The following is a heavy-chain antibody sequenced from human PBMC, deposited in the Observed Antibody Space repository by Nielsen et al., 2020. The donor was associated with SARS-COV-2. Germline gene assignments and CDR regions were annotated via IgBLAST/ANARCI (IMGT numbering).Heavy chain of an antibody. Sequence: SLKISCAASGFTFDDYAMHWVRQAPGKGLEWVSGISWNSGSIGYADSVKGRFTISRDKAKNSLYLQMNSLRAEDTALYYCAKDPTAQYYDSSFDYWGQGTLVTVSS. CDR2: ISWNSGSI. D-gene: IGHD3-22*01. CDR1: GFTFDDYA. V-gene: IGHV3-9*01. CDR3: AKDPTAQYYDSSFDY. J-gene: IGHJ4*02.